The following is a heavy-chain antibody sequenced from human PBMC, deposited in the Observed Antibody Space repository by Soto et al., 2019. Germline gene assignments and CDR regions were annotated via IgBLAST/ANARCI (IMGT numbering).Heavy chain of an antibody. CDR3: ARYYDFWSGYYFFDY. V-gene: IGHV3-23*01. D-gene: IGHD3-3*01. J-gene: IGHJ4*02. CDR2: SSGSGGST. Sequence: PGGSLRLSCAASGFTFSSYAMSWVRQAPGKGLEWVSASSGSGGSTYYADSVKGRFTISRDNSKNTLYLQMNSLRAEDTAVYYCARYYDFWSGYYFFDYWGQGTLVTVSS. CDR1: GFTFSSYA.